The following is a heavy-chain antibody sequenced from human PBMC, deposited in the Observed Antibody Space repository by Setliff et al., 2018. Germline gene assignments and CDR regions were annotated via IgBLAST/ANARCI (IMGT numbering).Heavy chain of an antibody. CDR3: ARSPSSGAYWNPRPFYSDY. Sequence: SETLSLTCSVSGASITSGGFYWTWIRQPAGKGLEWIGHISPSGSTTYNPSVKSRVTISLDTSKNHFSLKLDSVTAADTALYYCARSPSSGAYWNPRPFYSDYWARGTLVTDSS. D-gene: IGHD1-26*01. CDR2: ISPSGST. CDR1: GASITSGGFY. J-gene: IGHJ4*02. V-gene: IGHV4-61*09.